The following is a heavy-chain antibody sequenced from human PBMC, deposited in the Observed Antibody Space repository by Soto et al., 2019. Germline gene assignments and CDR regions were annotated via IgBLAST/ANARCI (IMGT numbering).Heavy chain of an antibody. J-gene: IGHJ6*02. CDR3: ARLNGYCVSTSCHGYYGMDV. Sequence: SETLSLTCSISGVSISGYHWNWIRQTPRNVVEWIGYFHNSGNPKYSSSLKSRVTISLDMSDRQSSLKLTSVTAADTAVYWCARLNGYCVSTSCHGYYGMDVWGQGTTVT. CDR1: GVSISGYH. D-gene: IGHD2-2*03. V-gene: IGHV4-59*01. CDR2: FHNSGNP.